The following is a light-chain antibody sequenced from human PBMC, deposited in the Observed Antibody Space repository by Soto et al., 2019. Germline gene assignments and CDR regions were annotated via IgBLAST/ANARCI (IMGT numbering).Light chain of an antibody. CDR2: NDS. V-gene: IGLV2-18*02. CDR3: SSYTSSSTYV. CDR1: SSDVGSSNG. Sequence: QSALTQPPSVSGSPGQSVTISCTGTSSDVGSSNGVSWYQQPPGTAPKLMIYNDSNRPSGVPNRFSGSKSGNTASLTISGLQAEDEADYYCSSYTSSSTYVFGTGTKVTVL. J-gene: IGLJ1*01.